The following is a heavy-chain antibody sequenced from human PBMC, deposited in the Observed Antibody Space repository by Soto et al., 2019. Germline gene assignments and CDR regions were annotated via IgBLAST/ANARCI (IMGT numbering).Heavy chain of an antibody. CDR2: FDPEDGET. CDR3: ATARGTGTTISFDY. CDR1: GYTLTELS. J-gene: IGHJ4*02. Sequence: ASVKVSCKVSGYTLTELSMHWVRQAPGKGLEWMGGFDPEDGETIYAQKFQGRVTMTEDTSTDTAYMELGSLRSEDTAVYYCATARGTGTTISFDYWGQGTLVTVSS. D-gene: IGHD1-7*01. V-gene: IGHV1-24*01.